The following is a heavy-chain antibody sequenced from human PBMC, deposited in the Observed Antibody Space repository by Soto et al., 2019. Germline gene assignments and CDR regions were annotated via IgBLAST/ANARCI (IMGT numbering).Heavy chain of an antibody. Sequence: PSETLSLTCTVSGVSISSGDYFWSWIRQPPGKGLEWIGYIYYSGSTYYNPSLKSRVTISVDTSKNQFSLKLSSVTAADTAVYYCARDPDSMLVTRWGQGTLVTVSS. D-gene: IGHD3-22*01. J-gene: IGHJ4*02. CDR2: IYYSGST. V-gene: IGHV4-30-4*01. CDR1: GVSISSGDYF. CDR3: ARDPDSMLVTR.